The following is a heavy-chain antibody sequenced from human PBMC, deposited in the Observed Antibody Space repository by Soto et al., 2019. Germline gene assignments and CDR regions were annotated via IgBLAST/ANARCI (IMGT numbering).Heavy chain of an antibody. D-gene: IGHD1-7*01. Sequence: PSETLSLTCAVSGGSFTSNNWWTWVRQPPGQGLEWIGEIYRTGSTNYNRSLKSRVTISLDKSENQFSLKVTSLTAADTAVYYCASRDPGTSVDYWGQGTLVTVSS. V-gene: IGHV4-4*02. CDR3: ASRDPGTSVDY. J-gene: IGHJ4*02. CDR1: GGSFTSNNW. CDR2: IYRTGST.